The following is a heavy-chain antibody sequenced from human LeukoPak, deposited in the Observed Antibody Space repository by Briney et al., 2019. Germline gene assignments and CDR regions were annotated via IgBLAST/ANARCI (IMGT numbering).Heavy chain of an antibody. V-gene: IGHV1-2*02. CDR3: ARAARIAAAGTSWFDP. J-gene: IGHJ5*02. CDR2: INPNSGGS. Sequence: ASVKVSCKTSGYTFTGYYMHWVRQAPGHGLEWMGWINPNSGGSNYAQKFHGRVTMTRDTSISTAYMELSRLRSDDTAVYYCARAARIAAAGTSWFDPWGQGTLVTVSS. D-gene: IGHD6-13*01. CDR1: GYTFTGYY.